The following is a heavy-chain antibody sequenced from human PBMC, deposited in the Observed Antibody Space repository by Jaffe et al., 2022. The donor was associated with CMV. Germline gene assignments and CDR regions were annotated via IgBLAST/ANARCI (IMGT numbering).Heavy chain of an antibody. J-gene: IGHJ4*02. CDR2: IDWDDDK. CDR1: GFSLSTSGMC. V-gene: IGHV2-70*01. Sequence: QVTLRESGPALVKPTQTLTLTCTFSGFSLSTSGMCVSWIRQPPGKALEWLALIDWDDDKYYSTSLKTRLTISKDTSKNQVVLTMTNMDPVDTATYYCARMNPTLYSKGALGGHFDYWGQGTLVTVSS. D-gene: IGHD6-13*01. CDR3: ARMNPTLYSKGALGGHFDY.